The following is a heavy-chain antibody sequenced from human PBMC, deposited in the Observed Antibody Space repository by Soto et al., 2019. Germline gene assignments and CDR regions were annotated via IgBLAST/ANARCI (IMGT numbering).Heavy chain of an antibody. CDR3: AKDEGRFLRNYFNYGIDV. Sequence: LRLSCAASGFDFSDHGMHWVRQAPGEGLEWVTVISYDGTAKYYKESVKGRFTTSRDNSKKTLYLQIDSLRVEDTAVYYCAKDEGRFLRNYFNYGIDVWGLGTTVTVSS. J-gene: IGHJ6*02. V-gene: IGHV3-33*03. CDR2: ISYDGTAK. CDR1: GFDFSDHG. D-gene: IGHD3-3*01.